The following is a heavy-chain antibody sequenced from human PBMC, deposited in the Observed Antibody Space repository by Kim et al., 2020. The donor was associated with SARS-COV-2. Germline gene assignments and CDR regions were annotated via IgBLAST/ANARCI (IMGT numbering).Heavy chain of an antibody. Sequence: PAPKSRVTRSVDTSKNQFSLKLSSVTAADTAVYYCARDHGDQDGGYFDYWGQGTLVTVSS. D-gene: IGHD4-17*01. V-gene: IGHV4-31*02. CDR3: ARDHGDQDGGYFDY. J-gene: IGHJ4*02.